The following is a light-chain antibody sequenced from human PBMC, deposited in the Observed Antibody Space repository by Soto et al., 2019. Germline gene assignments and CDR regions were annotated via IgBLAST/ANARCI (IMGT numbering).Light chain of an antibody. V-gene: IGKV3-15*01. CDR2: DAS. CDR3: QQYMDWPPLT. CDR1: QSIRTN. Sequence: EIMMTQSPATVSVSPGERATLSCRASQSIRTNVAWYQQKPGQALRLLIYDASTRATGLSSRFSGSGSGTEFTLTISSRQYEDVGIYYCQQYMDWPPLTFGGGPRLEI. J-gene: IGKJ4*01.